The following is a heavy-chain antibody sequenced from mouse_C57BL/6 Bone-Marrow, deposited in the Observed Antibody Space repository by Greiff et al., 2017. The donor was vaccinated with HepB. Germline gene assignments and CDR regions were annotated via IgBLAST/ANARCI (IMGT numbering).Heavy chain of an antibody. CDR2: IWTGGGT. CDR1: GFSLTSYA. J-gene: IGHJ4*01. CDR3: ARLSVVATYDYAMDY. Sequence: QVQLQQSGPGLVAPSQSLSITCTVSGFSLTSYAISWVRQPPGKGLEWLGVIWTGGGTNYNSALKSRLSISKDNSKSQVFLKMNRLQTDDTARYYCARLSVVATYDYAMDYWGQGTSVTVSS. D-gene: IGHD1-1*01. V-gene: IGHV2-9-1*01.